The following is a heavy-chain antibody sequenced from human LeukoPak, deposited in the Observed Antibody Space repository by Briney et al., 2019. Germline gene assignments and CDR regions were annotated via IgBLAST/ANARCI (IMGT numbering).Heavy chain of an antibody. CDR3: GRNFEASGTWYIQY. CDR2: VYYRGSA. J-gene: IGHJ1*01. CDR1: GASLHDDH. Sequence: SETLSLTCTVSGASLHDDHFTWIRQPPGRGLEWIGFVYYRGSAKYNPSLESRVTISVDTSKKQISLILKSVTAADTAVYYCGRNFEASGTWYIQYWGQGSLVTVSS. D-gene: IGHD3-9*01. V-gene: IGHV4-59*12.